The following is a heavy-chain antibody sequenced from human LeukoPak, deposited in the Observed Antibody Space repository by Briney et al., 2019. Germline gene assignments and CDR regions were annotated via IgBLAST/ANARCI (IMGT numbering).Heavy chain of an antibody. Sequence: SETLSLTCTVSNGSISSDTYFWSWIRQPAGKGLEWIGRIYTSGSTNYNPSLKSRVTISVDTSKNQFSLKLSSVTAADTAVYYCARGLGQYYYYMDVWGKGTTVTISS. J-gene: IGHJ6*03. V-gene: IGHV4-61*02. D-gene: IGHD3-16*01. CDR3: ARGLGQYYYYMDV. CDR2: IYTSGST. CDR1: NGSISSDTYF.